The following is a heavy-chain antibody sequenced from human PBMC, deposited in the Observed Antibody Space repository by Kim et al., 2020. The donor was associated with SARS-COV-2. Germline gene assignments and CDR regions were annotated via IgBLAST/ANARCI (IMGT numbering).Heavy chain of an antibody. CDR2: INPSGGST. D-gene: IGHD6-13*01. CDR3: ARSGQQQGGWFDP. V-gene: IGHV1-46*01. CDR1: RYTFTSYY. J-gene: IGHJ5*02. Sequence: ASVKVSCKASRYTFTSYYMHWVRQAPGQGLEWMGIINPSGGSTSYAQKFQGRVTMTRDTSTSTVYMELSSLRSEDTAVYYCARSGQQQGGWFDPWGQGTLVTVSS.